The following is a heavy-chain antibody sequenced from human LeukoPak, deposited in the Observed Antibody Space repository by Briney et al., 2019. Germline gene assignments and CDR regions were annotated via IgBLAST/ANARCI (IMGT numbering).Heavy chain of an antibody. V-gene: IGHV3-7*01. CDR1: GLIFSKYW. Sequence: HSGGSLRLSCAASGLIFSKYWMTWVRQAPGKGLEWVASIKPDGSEKYYLDSVKGRFTISRDNARDSLYLQMNGLRDDDTSVYFCARDASALYWGRGTLVTVSS. CDR2: IKPDGSEK. D-gene: IGHD6-19*01. CDR3: ARDASALY. J-gene: IGHJ4*02.